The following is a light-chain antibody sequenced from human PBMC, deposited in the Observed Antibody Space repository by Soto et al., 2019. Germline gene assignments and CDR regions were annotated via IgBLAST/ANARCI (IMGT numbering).Light chain of an antibody. Sequence: DIQMTQSPSSLSTSVGDRVTITCRASQSINNYLNWYQQKPGKAPKLLIFAAYNLQSGVPSRFSGSGSGTDFTLTISSLQPEDFATYYCQQSHITQYSFGQGTTVEIK. CDR1: QSINNY. CDR2: AAY. V-gene: IGKV1-39*01. J-gene: IGKJ2*03. CDR3: QQSHITQYS.